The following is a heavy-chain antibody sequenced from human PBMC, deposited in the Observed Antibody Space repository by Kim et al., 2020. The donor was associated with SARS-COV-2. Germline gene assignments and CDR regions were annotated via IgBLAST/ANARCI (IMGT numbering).Heavy chain of an antibody. D-gene: IGHD6-19*01. CDR2: IKSKTDGGTT. J-gene: IGHJ4*02. CDR3: TTDGGSSGWHRDY. V-gene: IGHV3-15*01. Sequence: GGSLRLSCAASGFTFSNAWMSWVRQAPGKGLEWVGRIKSKTDGGTTDYAAPVKGRFTISRDDSKNTLYLQMNSLKTEDTAVYYCTTDGGSSGWHRDYWGQGTLVTVSS. CDR1: GFTFSNAW.